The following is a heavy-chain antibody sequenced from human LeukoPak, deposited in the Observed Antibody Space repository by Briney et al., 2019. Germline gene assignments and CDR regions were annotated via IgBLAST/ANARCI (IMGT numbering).Heavy chain of an antibody. CDR3: AKDAFDI. Sequence: SETLSFTCTVSGGSISTYYWSWIRQPPGKGLEWIGYIYYSGSTNYNPSLKSRVTISVDTSKNQFSLKLSSVTAADTAVYYCAKDAFDIWGQGTMVTVSS. CDR1: GGSISTYY. CDR2: IYYSGST. J-gene: IGHJ3*02. V-gene: IGHV4-59*12.